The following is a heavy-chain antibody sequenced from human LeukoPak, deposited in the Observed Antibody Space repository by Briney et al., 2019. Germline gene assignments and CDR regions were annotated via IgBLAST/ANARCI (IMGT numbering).Heavy chain of an antibody. CDR3: RTTGVGRELRGDYFVY. CDR1: GYTFTNYD. D-gene: IGHD1-26*01. J-gene: IGHJ4*02. V-gene: IGHV1-8*02. Sequence: RASVRLSCTASGYTFTNYDINWVRQATGQGLEWVGWMSPNSSNSDYAQKIEGRAIITRDTYNSTAYQVLSRLTAEDTAFYYSRTTGVGRELRGDYFVYWGQEPLVTVS. CDR2: MSPNSSNS.